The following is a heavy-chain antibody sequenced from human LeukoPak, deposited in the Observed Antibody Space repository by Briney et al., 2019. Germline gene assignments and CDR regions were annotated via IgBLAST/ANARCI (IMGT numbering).Heavy chain of an antibody. D-gene: IGHD1-26*01. V-gene: IGHV4-30-4*08. CDR1: GGSISSGDYY. J-gene: IGHJ4*02. Sequence: PSQTLSLTCTVSGGSISSGDYYWSWIRQPPGKGREWIGYIYYSGSTYYNPSLKSRVTISVDTSKNQFSLKLSSVTAADTAVYYCARGGSGSYYAGPFDYWGQGALVTVSS. CDR3: ARGGSGSYYAGPFDY. CDR2: IYYSGST.